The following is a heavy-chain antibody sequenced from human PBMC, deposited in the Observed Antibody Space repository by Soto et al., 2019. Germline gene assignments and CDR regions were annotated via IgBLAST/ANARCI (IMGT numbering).Heavy chain of an antibody. Sequence: GGSVRLSCSASGFTVSSNYMSWVRQAPGKGLEWVSIIYSGGSTYYADSVKGRFTISRDNSKNTLYLQMNSLRAEDTAVYYCAATRDGPYGSFDYWGQGILVTVSS. D-gene: IGHD1-26*01. J-gene: IGHJ4*02. V-gene: IGHV3-53*01. CDR2: IYSGGST. CDR1: GFTVSSNY. CDR3: AATRDGPYGSFDY.